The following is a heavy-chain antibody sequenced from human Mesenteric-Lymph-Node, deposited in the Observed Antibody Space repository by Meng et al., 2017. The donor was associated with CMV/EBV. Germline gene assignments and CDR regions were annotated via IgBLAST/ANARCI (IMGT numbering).Heavy chain of an antibody. Sequence: GESLKISCVASEFTLSSYEMNWVRQAPGKGLEWVSFISSSGSVIYYTDSVKGRFTISRDSAKNSLYLQMNSLRAEDTAVYYCARDPYHYDSSGSYPHDAFDLWGQGTMVTVSS. J-gene: IGHJ3*01. CDR2: ISSSGSVI. CDR3: ARDPYHYDSSGSYPHDAFDL. CDR1: EFTLSSYE. V-gene: IGHV3-48*03. D-gene: IGHD3-22*01.